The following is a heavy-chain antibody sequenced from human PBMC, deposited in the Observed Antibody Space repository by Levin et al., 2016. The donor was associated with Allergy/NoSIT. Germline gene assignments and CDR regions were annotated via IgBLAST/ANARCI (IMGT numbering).Heavy chain of an antibody. J-gene: IGHJ4*02. D-gene: IGHD3-10*01. CDR2: IYSSGTT. V-gene: IGHV4-30-4*01. Sequence: WIRQPPGKGLEWIAYIYSSGTTSYNPSLKSRVTISVDTSKNQFSLKLSSVTAADTAVYYCARGYYGSGSLWGQGTLVTVSS. CDR3: ARGYYGSGSL.